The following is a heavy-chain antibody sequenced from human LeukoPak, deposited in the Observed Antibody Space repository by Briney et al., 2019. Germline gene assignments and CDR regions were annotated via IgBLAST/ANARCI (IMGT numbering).Heavy chain of an antibody. CDR1: GFSLSTSGVG. D-gene: IGHD4-17*01. CDR3: AHYGDYRFMYYFDY. V-gene: IGHV2-5*01. CDR2: IYWNDDN. J-gene: IGHJ4*02. Sequence: SGPTLVKPTQTLTLTCTFSGFSLSTSGVGVGWIRQPPGKALEWLALIYWNDDNRYSPSLKSRLTIAKDTSKNQVVLKMTNMDPVDTATYYCAHYGDYRFMYYFDYWGQGTLVTVSS.